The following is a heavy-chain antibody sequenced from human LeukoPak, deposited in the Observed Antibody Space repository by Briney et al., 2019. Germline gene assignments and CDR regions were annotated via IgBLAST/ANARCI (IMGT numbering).Heavy chain of an antibody. CDR3: AREVGLWFGELSRWFDP. D-gene: IGHD3-10*01. J-gene: IGHJ5*02. Sequence: SETLSLTCTVSGGSISSYYWSWIRQPPGKGLEWIGYIYYSGSTNYNPSLKSRVTISVDTSKNQFSLKLSSVTAADTAVYYCAREVGLWFGELSRWFDPWGQGTLVTVSS. V-gene: IGHV4-59*01. CDR2: IYYSGST. CDR1: GGSISSYY.